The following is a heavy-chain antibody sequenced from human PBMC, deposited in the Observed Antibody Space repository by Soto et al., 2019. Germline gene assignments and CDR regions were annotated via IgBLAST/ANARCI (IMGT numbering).Heavy chain of an antibody. CDR1: SGPDRSHN. Sequence: QVQLQQSGPRLVKPSETLSLTCTVSSGPDRSHNWGWIRQPPGRGLEWIGYVYYTGDTAYNPSLGSRVSISADTSTNDISLSLSSVTAADTAVYYCVRQGIDYLHGLVDVWGQGTTVSVSS. D-gene: IGHD4-17*01. CDR3: VRQGIDYLHGLVDV. J-gene: IGHJ6*02. CDR2: VYYTGDT. V-gene: IGHV4-59*08.